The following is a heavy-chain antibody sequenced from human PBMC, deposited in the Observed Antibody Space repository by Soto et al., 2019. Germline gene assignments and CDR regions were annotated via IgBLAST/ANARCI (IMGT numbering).Heavy chain of an antibody. CDR2: IKSKTDGGTT. D-gene: IGHD3-9*01. CDR1: VFTFSNAW. V-gene: IGHV3-15*07. Sequence: GGSLRLSCAASVFTFSNAWMNWVRQDPGKGLEWVARIKSKTDGGTTDYAAPVKGRFTISRDDSKNTLVLQMNSLKTEDTAVYYCTTSILTGYFRWSIFDYWGQGNLVTVSS. J-gene: IGHJ4*02. CDR3: TTSILTGYFRWSIFDY.